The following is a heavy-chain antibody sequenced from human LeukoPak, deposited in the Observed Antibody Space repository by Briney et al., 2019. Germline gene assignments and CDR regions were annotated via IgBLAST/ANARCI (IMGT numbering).Heavy chain of an antibody. CDR1: GGSISSYY. CDR2: IYYSGST. CDR3: ARSHWGPFGSRIANWFDP. V-gene: IGHV4-59*12. J-gene: IGHJ5*02. D-gene: IGHD7-27*01. Sequence: SETLSLTCTVSGGSISSYYWSWIRQPPGKGLEWIGYIYYSGSTNYNPSLKSRVTISVDTSKNQFSLKLKSVTAADTAVYYCARSHWGPFGSRIANWFDPWGQGTQVTVSS.